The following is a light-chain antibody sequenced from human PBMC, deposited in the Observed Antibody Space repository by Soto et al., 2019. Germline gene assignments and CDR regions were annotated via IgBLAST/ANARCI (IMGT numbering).Light chain of an antibody. Sequence: EVVMTQSPATLSVSPGERATLSCTASQRIGAKLAWYQQKPGQAPRLLIYDASTRATDIPVRFRGSGSGTEFTLTITSLQSEDFAVYYCQQYNNWPPLTFGGGTKVEIK. V-gene: IGKV3-15*01. CDR2: DAS. CDR1: QRIGAK. CDR3: QQYNNWPPLT. J-gene: IGKJ4*01.